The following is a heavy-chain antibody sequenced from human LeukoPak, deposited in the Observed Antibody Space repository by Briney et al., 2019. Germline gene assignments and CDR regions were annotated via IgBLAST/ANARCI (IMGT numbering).Heavy chain of an antibody. V-gene: IGHV4-39*01. CDR3: ARRGDY. Sequence: PSETLSLTCAVSGGSVSSSYYYWGWIRQPPGKGLEWIGSVYYSGSTYYNPSLKSRVAISLDTSKNQFSLRLSSVTAADTADYYCARRGDYWGQGILVTVSS. J-gene: IGHJ4*02. CDR1: GGSVSSSYYY. CDR2: VYYSGST.